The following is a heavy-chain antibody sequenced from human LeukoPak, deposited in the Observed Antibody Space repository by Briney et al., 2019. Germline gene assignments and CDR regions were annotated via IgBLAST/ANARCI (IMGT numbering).Heavy chain of an antibody. CDR1: GGSFSGYY. D-gene: IGHD3-22*01. CDR3: ARFGYDSSGTQAKRARWFDP. V-gene: IGHV4-34*01. CDR2: INHSGST. Sequence: PSETLSLTCAVYGGSFSGYYWSWIRQPPGKGLEWIGEINHSGSTNYNPSLKSRVTISADTSKNQFSLKLSSVTAADTAVYYCARFGYDSSGTQAKRARWFDPWGQGTLVTVSS. J-gene: IGHJ5*02.